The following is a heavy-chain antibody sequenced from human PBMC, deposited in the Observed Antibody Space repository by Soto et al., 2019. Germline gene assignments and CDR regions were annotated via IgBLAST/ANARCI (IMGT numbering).Heavy chain of an antibody. Sequence: QITLKESGPTLVKPTQTLTLTCTFSGFSLRISGVGVGWIRQPPGKALEWLALISWDDDKRYSPSLKSRLTITTDTSKNQVVLTMTNMDPVDTATYYCAHSATVSDAFDIWGQGTMVTVSS. CDR3: AHSATVSDAFDI. D-gene: IGHD2-15*01. J-gene: IGHJ3*02. CDR1: GFSLRISGVG. CDR2: ISWDDDK. V-gene: IGHV2-5*02.